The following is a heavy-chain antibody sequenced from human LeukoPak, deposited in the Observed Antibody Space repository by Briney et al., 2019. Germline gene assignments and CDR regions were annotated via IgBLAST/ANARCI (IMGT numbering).Heavy chain of an antibody. CDR1: GSTVSSNY. CDR3: ARLTVTHAFDI. Sequence: GGSLRLSCAASGSTVSSNYLTWVRQAPGKGLEWVSVIYSGGSTYYADSVKGRFTISGDNSKNTLYLQMNSLRAEDTAVYYCARLTVTHAFDIWGQGTMVTVSS. J-gene: IGHJ3*02. D-gene: IGHD4-17*01. V-gene: IGHV3-53*01. CDR2: IYSGGST.